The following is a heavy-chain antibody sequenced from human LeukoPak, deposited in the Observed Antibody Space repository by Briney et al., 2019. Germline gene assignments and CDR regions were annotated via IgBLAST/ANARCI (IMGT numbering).Heavy chain of an antibody. Sequence: GGSLRLSCAASGFTFSSYAMSWVRQAPGKGQEWVSAISGSGGSTYYADSVKGRFTISRDNSKNTLYLQMNSLRAEDTAVYYCAKRRPGGPYDSSGYYSPWGQGTLVTVTS. CDR2: ISGSGGST. J-gene: IGHJ5*02. CDR1: GFTFSSYA. CDR3: AKRRPGGPYDSSGYYSP. D-gene: IGHD3-22*01. V-gene: IGHV3-23*01.